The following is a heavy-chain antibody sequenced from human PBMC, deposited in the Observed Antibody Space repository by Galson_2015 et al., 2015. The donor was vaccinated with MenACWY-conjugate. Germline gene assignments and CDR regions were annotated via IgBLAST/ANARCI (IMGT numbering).Heavy chain of an antibody. Sequence: SVKVSCKASGGTFTTFGISWVRQAPGQGLECVGRVIPILGEVTYAQEFQGRVTITADKSTWTAYMELSSLRSDDTAVYYCAKEGGRMDDYGDYGLGYGLDVWGQGTTVIVSS. CDR2: VIPILGEV. J-gene: IGHJ6*02. V-gene: IGHV1-69*04. CDR1: GGTFTTFG. CDR3: AKEGGRMDDYGDYGLGYGLDV. D-gene: IGHD4-17*01.